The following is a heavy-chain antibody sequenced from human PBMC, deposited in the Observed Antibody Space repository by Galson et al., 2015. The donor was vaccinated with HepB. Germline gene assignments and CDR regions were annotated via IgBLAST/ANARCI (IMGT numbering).Heavy chain of an antibody. V-gene: IGHV3-23*01. CDR3: AKGIWEYYDNRVFDS. J-gene: IGHJ4*02. CDR1: GFSVRNNF. Sequence: SLRLSCAASGFSVRNNFMTWVRQAPGKGLEWVPTISGSGSNTFYADSVKGRFTISRDSSKNTLYLQMSSLRAEDTAVYYCAKGIWEYYDNRVFDSLGQGTLVTVSS. CDR2: ISGSGSNT. D-gene: IGHD3-22*01.